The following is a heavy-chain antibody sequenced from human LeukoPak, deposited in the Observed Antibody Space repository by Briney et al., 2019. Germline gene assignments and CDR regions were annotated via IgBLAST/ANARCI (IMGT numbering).Heavy chain of an antibody. Sequence: SETLSLTCTVSGGPISSYYWSWIRQPPGKGLEWIGYIYYSGSTNYNPSLKSRVTISVDTSKNQFSLKLSSVTAADTAVYYCARDRSSGWSDYWGQGTLVTVSS. CDR1: GGPISSYY. D-gene: IGHD6-19*01. V-gene: IGHV4-59*01. CDR3: ARDRSSGWSDY. CDR2: IYYSGST. J-gene: IGHJ4*02.